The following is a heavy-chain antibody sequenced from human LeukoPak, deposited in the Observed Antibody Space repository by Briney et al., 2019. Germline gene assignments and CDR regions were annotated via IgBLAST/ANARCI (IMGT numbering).Heavy chain of an antibody. D-gene: IGHD1-14*01. Sequence: GGSLRLSCAASGFTFSSYAMSWVRQAPGKGLEWVAVISYDGSNKYYADSVKGRFTISRDNSKNTLYLQMNSLRAEDTAVYYCAREAEGNDIWGQGTMVTVSS. CDR1: GFTFSSYA. CDR3: AREAEGNDI. V-gene: IGHV3-30*04. CDR2: ISYDGSNK. J-gene: IGHJ3*02.